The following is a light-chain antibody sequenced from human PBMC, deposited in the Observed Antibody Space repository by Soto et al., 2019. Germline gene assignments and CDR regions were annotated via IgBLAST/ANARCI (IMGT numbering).Light chain of an antibody. Sequence: AIPLTQSPSSLSASVGDRVTITCRASKGISSALAWYQQKPGKAPKLLIYDASSLESGVPSRFSGSGSGTDFTLTISSLQPEDFATYYCQQFNSYPRTFGQGTKLEIK. CDR2: DAS. CDR3: QQFNSYPRT. V-gene: IGKV1-13*02. CDR1: KGISSA. J-gene: IGKJ2*01.